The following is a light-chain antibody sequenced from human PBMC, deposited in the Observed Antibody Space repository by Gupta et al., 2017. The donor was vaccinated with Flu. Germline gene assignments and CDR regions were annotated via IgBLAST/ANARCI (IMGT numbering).Light chain of an antibody. CDR3: CSHTAGSTQV. J-gene: IGLJ2*01. V-gene: IGLV2-23*02. Sequence: SVTLSCTGTSNKVGNYGVVWWYQHHPDKANILIIYRVTRRPAVVADRFSGSKSDNTASLTISGHQEEDEDDYYCCSHTAGSTQVFARGTKLTVL. CDR2: RVT. CDR1: SNKVGNYGV.